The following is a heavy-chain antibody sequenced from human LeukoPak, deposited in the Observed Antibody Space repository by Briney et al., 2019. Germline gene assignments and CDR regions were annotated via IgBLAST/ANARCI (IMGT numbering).Heavy chain of an antibody. CDR2: ISYDGSNT. V-gene: IGHV3-30*03. CDR3: ARVRGYCSGGCCYSDY. CDR1: GFTFSSYD. Sequence: GGSLRLSCAASGFTFSSYDMHWVRQAPGKGLEWVALISYDGSNTYYADSVKGRFTISRDNSKNTLFLQMNSLRPEDTALYYCARVRGYCSGGCCYSDYWGQGTLVTVSS. J-gene: IGHJ4*02. D-gene: IGHD2-15*01.